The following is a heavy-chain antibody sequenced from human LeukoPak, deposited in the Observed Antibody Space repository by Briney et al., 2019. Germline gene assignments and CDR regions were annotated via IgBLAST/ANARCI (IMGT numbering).Heavy chain of an antibody. CDR2: IFHSGSI. Sequence: SETLSLTCAVSGYSISSGYYWGWIRQSPGKGLEWIGTIFHSGSIYYNPSLKSRVTLSVDTSKNQFSLKLSSVTAADTAVYYCARENYYDSSGYYWGQGTLVTVSS. J-gene: IGHJ4*02. V-gene: IGHV4-38-2*01. CDR1: GYSISSGYY. D-gene: IGHD3-22*01. CDR3: ARENYYDSSGYY.